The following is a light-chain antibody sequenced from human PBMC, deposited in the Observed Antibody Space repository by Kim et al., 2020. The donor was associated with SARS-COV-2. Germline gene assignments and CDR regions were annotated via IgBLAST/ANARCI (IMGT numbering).Light chain of an antibody. CDR3: YSRDTNGNYVV. CDR2: GKD. Sequence: ALGQTVWITCQGDSLRSYYAAWYQQRPGQAPVLVIYGKDQRPSGIPDRFSGSSSGNTATLTITGAQADDEADYYCYSRDTNGNYVVFGGGTRLTVL. V-gene: IGLV3-19*01. J-gene: IGLJ2*01. CDR1: SLRSYY.